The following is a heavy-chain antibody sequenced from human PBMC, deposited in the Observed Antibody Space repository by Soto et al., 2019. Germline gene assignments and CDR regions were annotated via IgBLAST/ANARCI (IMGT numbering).Heavy chain of an antibody. CDR1: GFTFSNYW. J-gene: IGHJ4*02. V-gene: IGHV3-74*01. Sequence: EVQLVESGGGLVQPGGSLRLSCAGSGFTFSNYWMHWVRQAPGKGLEWVSRIDHDGPTDYADSVRSRFTISRDNAENTLYLQMNSLRPEDTAVYYCVRDSHGDYWGQGTLVTVSS. CDR3: VRDSHGDY. CDR2: IDHDGPT.